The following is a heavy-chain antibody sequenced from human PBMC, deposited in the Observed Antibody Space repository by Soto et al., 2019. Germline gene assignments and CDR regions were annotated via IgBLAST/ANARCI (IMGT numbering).Heavy chain of an antibody. CDR3: ARVGSRDFDWYSPRYDAFDI. V-gene: IGHV3-30-3*01. Sequence: VQLVESGGGVVQPGRSLRLSCAASGFTFSSYAMHWVRQAPGKGLEWVAVISYDGSNKYYADSVKGRFTISRDNSKNTLYLQMNSLRAEDTAVYYCARVGSRDFDWYSPRYDAFDIWGQGTMVTVSS. J-gene: IGHJ3*02. CDR2: ISYDGSNK. CDR1: GFTFSSYA. D-gene: IGHD3-9*01.